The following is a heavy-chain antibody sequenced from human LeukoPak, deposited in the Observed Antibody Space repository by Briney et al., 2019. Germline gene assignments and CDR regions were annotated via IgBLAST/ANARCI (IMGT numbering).Heavy chain of an antibody. Sequence: SETLSLTSSVSGGSISSCTYSWGWIRQPPGKGLERIGSFSCSGCTYYNPSLNSRATISVDTSKSQFCLYMDSVTAADTAVYYCARVGNRYAYWGQGNLVTVSS. CDR2: FSCSGCT. D-gene: IGHD3-16*01. V-gene: IGHV4-39*07. J-gene: IGHJ4*02. CDR3: ARVGNRYAY. CDR1: GGSISSCTYS.